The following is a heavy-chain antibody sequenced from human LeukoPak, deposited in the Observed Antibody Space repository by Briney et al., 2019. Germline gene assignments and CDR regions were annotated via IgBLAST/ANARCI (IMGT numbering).Heavy chain of an antibody. CDR3: ARGVNFRPNLFGVVIIPVSGFDY. CDR2: INHSGST. CDR1: GGSFSGYY. V-gene: IGHV4-34*01. D-gene: IGHD3-3*01. Sequence: PSETLSLTCAVYGGSFSGYYWSWIRQPPGKGLEWNGEINHSGSTNYNPSLKSRVTISVDTSKNQFSLKLSSVTAADTAVYYCARGVNFRPNLFGVVIIPVSGFDYWGQGTLVTVSS. J-gene: IGHJ4*02.